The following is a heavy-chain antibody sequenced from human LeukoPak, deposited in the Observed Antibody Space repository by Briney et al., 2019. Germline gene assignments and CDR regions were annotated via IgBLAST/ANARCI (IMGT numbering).Heavy chain of an antibody. CDR2: INHSGST. J-gene: IGHJ4*02. V-gene: IGHV4-34*01. CDR1: GGSFSGYY. D-gene: IGHD6-19*01. CDR3: ARFKRAGGWSYFDY. Sequence: SETLSLTCAVYGGSFSGYYWSWIRQPPGKGLEWIGEINHSGSTNYNPSLKSRVTISVDTSKNQFSLKLSSVTAADTAVYYCARFKRAGGWSYFDYWGQGTLVTVSS.